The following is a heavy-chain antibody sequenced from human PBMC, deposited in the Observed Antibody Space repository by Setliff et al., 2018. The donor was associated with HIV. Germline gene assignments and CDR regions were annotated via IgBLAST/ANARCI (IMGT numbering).Heavy chain of an antibody. D-gene: IGHD1-7*01. CDR2: IPGDGSTT. J-gene: IGHJ3*01. CDR1: GFIFSDYP. CDR3: ARPGDGTGTLDV. V-gene: IGHV3-48*01. Sequence: QAGGSLRLSCAASGFIFSDYPMHWVRQAPGKVLEWVSYIPGDGSTTRYADSVKGRFTISRDNARNSLYLQMDSLRAEDTALYYCARPGDGTGTLDVWGLGTMVTVSS.